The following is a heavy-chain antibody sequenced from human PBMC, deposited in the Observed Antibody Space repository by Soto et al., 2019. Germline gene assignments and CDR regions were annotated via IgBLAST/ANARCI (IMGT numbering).Heavy chain of an antibody. Sequence: EVQLVESGGGLVQPGGSLRLSCAASGFTFSSYSMNWVRQAPGKGLEWVSYISSSSSTIYYADSVKGRFTISRDNAKNSLYLQMNSLRAEDTAVYYCARGSGVIPTSWFDPWGQGTLVTVSS. V-gene: IGHV3-48*01. D-gene: IGHD3-22*01. CDR2: ISSSSSTI. CDR3: ARGSGVIPTSWFDP. CDR1: GFTFSSYS. J-gene: IGHJ5*02.